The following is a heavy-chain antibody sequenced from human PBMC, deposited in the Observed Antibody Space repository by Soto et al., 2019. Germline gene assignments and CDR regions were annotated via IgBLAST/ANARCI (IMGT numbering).Heavy chain of an antibody. CDR2: ISYDGANK. CDR1: GFTVSNYA. V-gene: IGHV3-30*18. CDR3: AKETDAFDL. Sequence: QVLLVESGGGVVQPGRSLRLSCAASGFTVSNYAMHWVRQAPGKGLEWVAFISYDGANKCYGDSVKGRFTISRDNSKNTLYLQMNSLRPEDSAVYYCAKETDAFDLWGQGTMVTVSS. J-gene: IGHJ3*01.